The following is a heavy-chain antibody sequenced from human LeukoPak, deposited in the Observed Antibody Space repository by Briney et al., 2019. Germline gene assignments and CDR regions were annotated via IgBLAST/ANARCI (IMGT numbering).Heavy chain of an antibody. Sequence: GGSLRLSCAASGFTFSSYGMHWVRQAPGKGLELVAFIWYDGSDKYYADSVKGRFTISRDNSKNTEYVQRNSLRVEDTAVYYCARGSYVYWGQGTLVTVSS. J-gene: IGHJ4*02. CDR2: IWYDGSDK. V-gene: IGHV3-30*02. CDR1: GFTFSSYG. D-gene: IGHD1-26*01. CDR3: ARGSYVY.